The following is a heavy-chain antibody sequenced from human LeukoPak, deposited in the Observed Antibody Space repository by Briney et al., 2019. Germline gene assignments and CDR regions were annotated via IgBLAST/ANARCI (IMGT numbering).Heavy chain of an antibody. J-gene: IGHJ4*02. Sequence: GGSLRLSCAASGFTFSSYWMSWVRQAPGKGLEWVANIKQDGSEKYYVGSVKGRFTISRDNAKNSLYLQMNSLRAEDTAFYYCAKDGGHSSVLYYFESWGQGTLVTVSS. CDR3: AKDGGHSSVLYYFES. CDR1: GFTFSSYW. D-gene: IGHD6-19*01. V-gene: IGHV3-7*03. CDR2: IKQDGSEK.